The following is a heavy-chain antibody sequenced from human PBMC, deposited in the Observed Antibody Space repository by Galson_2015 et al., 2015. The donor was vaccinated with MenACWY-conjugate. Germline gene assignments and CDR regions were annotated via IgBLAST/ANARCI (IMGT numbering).Heavy chain of an antibody. CDR2: IYYSGST. V-gene: IGHV4-31*03. Sequence: TLSLTCTVSGASISSGGYYWSWIRQHPGKGLEWIGYIYYSGSTSYNPSLKGRLTLSVDPSKDQFSLQLTSVTAADTAVYYCARDGGYGSGTYHFDYWGQGTLVTVSS. CDR1: GASISSGGYY. J-gene: IGHJ4*02. D-gene: IGHD3-10*01. CDR3: ARDGGYGSGTYHFDY.